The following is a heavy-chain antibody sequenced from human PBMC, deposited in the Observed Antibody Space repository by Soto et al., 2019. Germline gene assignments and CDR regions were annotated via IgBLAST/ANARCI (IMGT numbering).Heavy chain of an antibody. V-gene: IGHV5-51*01. J-gene: IGHJ6*02. CDR2: IYPGDSDT. CDR1: GYSLTSYW. D-gene: IGHD2-2*01. Sequence: VESLKISCKGSGYSLTSYWIGWVRQMPWKGLEWMGIIYPGDSDTRYSPSFQGQVTISADKSISTAYLQWSSLKASDTAMYYCARHYCSSTSCYPVYYYYGMDVWGQGTTVTVSS. CDR3: ARHYCSSTSCYPVYYYYGMDV.